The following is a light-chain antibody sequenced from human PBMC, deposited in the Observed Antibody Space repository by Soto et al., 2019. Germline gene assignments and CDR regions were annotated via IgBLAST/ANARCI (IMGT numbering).Light chain of an antibody. J-gene: IGLJ1*01. CDR1: SSDVGAYNY. Sequence: QSVLTQPASVSVSPGQSITISCTGTSSDVGAYNYVSWYQQFPGKAPKLMIYEVTNRPSGVSNRFSGSKSGNTASLTISGLQAEDEGDYYCASFTTSSTYVFGTGTKVTVL. V-gene: IGLV2-14*01. CDR2: EVT. CDR3: ASFTTSSTYV.